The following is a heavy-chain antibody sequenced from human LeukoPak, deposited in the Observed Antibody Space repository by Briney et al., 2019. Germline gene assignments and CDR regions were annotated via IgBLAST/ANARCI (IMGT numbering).Heavy chain of an antibody. CDR1: GFTFSSYT. V-gene: IGHV3-23*01. CDR3: ARIITAAGSDY. Sequence: GGSLRLSCAASGFTFSSYTMNWVRQAPGKGLEWVSLISADGAGRYYADSVKGRFIISRDNSRNTLYMQMISLRAEDTAVYYCARIITAAGSDYWGQGTLVTVSS. J-gene: IGHJ4*02. CDR2: ISADGAGR. D-gene: IGHD2-15*01.